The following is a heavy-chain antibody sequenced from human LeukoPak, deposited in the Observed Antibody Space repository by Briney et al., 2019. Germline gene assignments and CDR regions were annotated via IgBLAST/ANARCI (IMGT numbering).Heavy chain of an antibody. CDR3: ARERGYYYGSGSRPIDY. CDR1: GYTFTSYA. D-gene: IGHD3-10*01. V-gene: IGHV7-4-1*02. Sequence: ASVKVSCKASGYTFTSYAMNWVRQAPGQGLEWMGWINTNTGNPTYAQGFTGRFVLSLDTSVSTAYLQISSLKAEDTAVYYCARERGYYYGSGSRPIDYWGQGTLVTVSS. J-gene: IGHJ4*02. CDR2: INTNTGNP.